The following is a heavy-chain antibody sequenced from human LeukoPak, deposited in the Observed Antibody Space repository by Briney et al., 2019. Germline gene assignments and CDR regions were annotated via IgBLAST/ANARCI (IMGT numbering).Heavy chain of an antibody. CDR2: IHTSGST. J-gene: IGHJ4*02. CDR1: GVSISSYY. CDR3: ARGGYYYDSTSYYSLDY. V-gene: IGHV4-4*07. D-gene: IGHD3-22*01. Sequence: SETLSLTCTVSGVSISSYYWTWIRQPAGKGLEWIGRIHTSGSTNYNPSLKSRVTMSVDTSKNQFSLKLSSVTAADTAVYYCARGGYYYDSTSYYSLDYWGQGTLVTVSS.